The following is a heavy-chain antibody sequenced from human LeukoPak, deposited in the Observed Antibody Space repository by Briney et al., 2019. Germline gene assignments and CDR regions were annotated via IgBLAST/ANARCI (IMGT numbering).Heavy chain of an antibody. CDR3: ARGFYNSGTYSGYFQH. CDR2: IYHSGST. Sequence: SETLSLTCAVSGYSISSGYYWGWIRQPPGKGLEWIGSIYHSGSTYYNPSLKSRVTISVDTSKTRFSLSLSSVTAADTAVYYCARGFYNSGTYSGYFQHWGQGTLVTVSS. D-gene: IGHD3-10*01. V-gene: IGHV4-38-2*01. CDR1: GYSISSGYY. J-gene: IGHJ1*01.